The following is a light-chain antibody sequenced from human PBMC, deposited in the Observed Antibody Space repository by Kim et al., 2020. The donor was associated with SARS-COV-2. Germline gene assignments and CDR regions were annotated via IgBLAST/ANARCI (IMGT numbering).Light chain of an antibody. J-gene: IGLJ3*02. CDR1: SSDFGRYNL. Sequence: PGQSITSSGTGTSSDFGRYNLVSWYQQHPGKAPKLMIYEVNKRPSGVSNRFSGYKSGNTASLTISGLQAEDEADYYCCSYITTTTVFGGGTTLTVL. V-gene: IGLV2-23*02. CDR3: CSYITTTTV. CDR2: EVN.